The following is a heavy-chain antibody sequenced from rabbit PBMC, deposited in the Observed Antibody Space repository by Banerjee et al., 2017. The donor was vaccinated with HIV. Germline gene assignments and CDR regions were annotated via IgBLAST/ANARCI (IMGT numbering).Heavy chain of an antibody. CDR3: ARDYGGNDFDFDL. J-gene: IGHJ4*01. D-gene: IGHD4-2*01. Sequence: VRQAPGKGLEWIACINGGSSGSTVYANWAKGRFTISKTSSTTVTLQMTSLTAADTATYFCARDYGGNDFDFDLWGPGTLVTVS. CDR2: INGGSSGST. V-gene: IGHV1S40*01.